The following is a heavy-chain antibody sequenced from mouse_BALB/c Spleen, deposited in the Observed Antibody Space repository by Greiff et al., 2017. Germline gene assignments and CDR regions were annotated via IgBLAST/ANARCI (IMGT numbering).Heavy chain of an antibody. D-gene: IGHD2-14*01. V-gene: IGHV7-3*02. Sequence: EVKVVDSGGGLVQPGGSLRLSCATSGFTFTDYYMSWVRQPPGKALEWLGFIRNKANGYTTEYSASVKGRFTISRDNSQSILYLQMNTLRAEDSATYYCARYDGAMDYWGQGTSVTVSS. CDR3: ARYDGAMDY. J-gene: IGHJ4*01. CDR2: IRNKANGYTT. CDR1: GFTFTDYY.